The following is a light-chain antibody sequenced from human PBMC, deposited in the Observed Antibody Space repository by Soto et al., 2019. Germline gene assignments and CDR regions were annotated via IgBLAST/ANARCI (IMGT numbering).Light chain of an antibody. Sequence: QSALTQPASVSGSPGQSITISCTGTSSDVGGYNYVSWYQQHPGKAPKLMIYEVSNRPSGVSNRFSGSKSGNTASLTISGLQAEDEADYYCLSYTISSTYVFGTGTKVTVL. CDR1: SSDVGGYNY. J-gene: IGLJ1*01. CDR2: EVS. CDR3: LSYTISSTYV. V-gene: IGLV2-14*01.